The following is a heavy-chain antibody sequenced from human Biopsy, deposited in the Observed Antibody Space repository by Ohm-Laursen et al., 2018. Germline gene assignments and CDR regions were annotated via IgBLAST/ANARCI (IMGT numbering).Heavy chain of an antibody. CDR2: VMPFFGTA. CDR3: ARHYYDTSGYNWFDP. D-gene: IGHD3-22*01. V-gene: IGHV1-69*06. Sequence: ASVKVSCKASGGTFSSDIFAWVRQAPGQRPEWMGDVMPFFGTAQYAPKLQGRVSMTADKTTYTAYMELTSLTSEDTAVYFCARHYYDTSGYNWFDPWGQGTLVTVSS. CDR1: GGTFSSDI. J-gene: IGHJ5*02.